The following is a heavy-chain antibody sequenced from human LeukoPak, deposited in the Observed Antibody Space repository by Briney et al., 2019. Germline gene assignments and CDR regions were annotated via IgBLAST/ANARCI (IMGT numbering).Heavy chain of an antibody. CDR2: ISAYNGNT. Sequence: GASVKVSCKASGYTFTSYGISWVRQAPGQGLEWMGWISAYNGNTNYAQKLQGRVTMTTDASTSTAYMELRSLRSDDTAVYHCASSVVLSDAFDIWGQGTMVTVSS. CDR3: ASSVVLSDAFDI. V-gene: IGHV1-18*01. J-gene: IGHJ3*02. CDR1: GYTFTSYG. D-gene: IGHD2-2*01.